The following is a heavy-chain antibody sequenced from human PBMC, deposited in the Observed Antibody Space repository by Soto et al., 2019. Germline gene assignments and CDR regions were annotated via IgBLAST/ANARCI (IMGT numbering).Heavy chain of an antibody. J-gene: IGHJ6*02. CDR2: IWYDGSNK. Sequence: QVQLVESGGGVVQPGRSLRLSCAASGFTFSSYGMHWVRQAPGKGLEWVAVIWYDGSNKYYADSVKGRFTISRDNSKNTLYLQMNSLRAEDTAVYYCARSIAAAGSFGPYYYGMDVWGQGTTVTVSS. CDR3: ARSIAAAGSFGPYYYGMDV. D-gene: IGHD6-13*01. V-gene: IGHV3-33*01. CDR1: GFTFSSYG.